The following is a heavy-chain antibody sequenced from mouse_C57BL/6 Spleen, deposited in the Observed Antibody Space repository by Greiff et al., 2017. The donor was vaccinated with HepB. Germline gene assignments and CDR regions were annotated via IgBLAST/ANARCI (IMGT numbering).Heavy chain of an antibody. J-gene: IGHJ1*03. D-gene: IGHD1-1*01. V-gene: IGHV1-9*01. Sequence: VKLQQSGAELMKPGASVKLSCKATGYTFTGYWIEWVKQRPGHGLEWIGAILPGSGSTNYNEKFKGKATFTADTSSNTAYMQLSSLTTEDSAIYYWARRRYYYYGSSYWYFDVWGTGTTVTVSS. CDR1: GYTFTGYW. CDR2: ILPGSGST. CDR3: ARRRYYYYGSSYWYFDV.